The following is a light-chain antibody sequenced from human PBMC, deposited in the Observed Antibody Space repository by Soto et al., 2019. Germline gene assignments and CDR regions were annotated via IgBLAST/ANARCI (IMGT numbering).Light chain of an antibody. CDR1: QSISSW. CDR3: QHPGT. V-gene: IGKV1-5*03. CDR2: KAS. Sequence: DIQMTQSPSTLSASVGDRVTITCRASQSISSWLAWYQQKPGKAPKLLIYKASSLESGVPSRFSGSVSGTVFTLTISSLQPDDFETYYCQHPGTFGQGTKVEIK. J-gene: IGKJ1*01.